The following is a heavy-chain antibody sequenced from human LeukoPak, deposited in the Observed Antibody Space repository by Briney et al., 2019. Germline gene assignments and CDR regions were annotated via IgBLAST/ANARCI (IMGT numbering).Heavy chain of an antibody. D-gene: IGHD6-19*01. V-gene: IGHV4-4*02. CDR2: IYHSGNT. J-gene: IGHJ6*03. Sequence: PSETLSLTCAVSGGSISSSNWWSWVRQPPGKGLEWIGEIYHSGNTNYNPSLKSRVTMSVDTSKSQFSLNLMSVTAADTAVYYCAREAVAGNDLPAYYYYYYMDVWGKGTTVTISS. CDR1: GGSISSSNW. CDR3: AREAVAGNDLPAYYYYYYMDV.